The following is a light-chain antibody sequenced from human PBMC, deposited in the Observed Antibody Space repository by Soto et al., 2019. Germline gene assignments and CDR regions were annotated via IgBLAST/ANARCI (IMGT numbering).Light chain of an antibody. CDR2: WAS. CDR1: QSVFYSSNNKNF. CDR3: QQYYSTPPT. V-gene: IGKV4-1*01. J-gene: IGKJ4*01. Sequence: DIVMTQSPDSLAVSLGERTTINCRSSQSVFYSSNNKNFLAWYQQKPGQPPKLLLYWASTRESGVPDRFSGSGFGTDFNLTISSLQAEDVAVYYCQQYYSTPPTFGGGTKVEI.